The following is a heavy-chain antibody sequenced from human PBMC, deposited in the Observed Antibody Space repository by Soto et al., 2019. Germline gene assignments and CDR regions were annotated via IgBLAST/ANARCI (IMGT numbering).Heavy chain of an antibody. V-gene: IGHV4-59*01. J-gene: IGHJ1*01. CDR3: AVTTATESFHY. D-gene: IGHD1-1*01. CDR1: GGSIRNYY. CDR2: IYYSGNT. Sequence: QVQLQESGPGLVKPSETLSLTCTVSGGSIRNYYWSWIRQPPGKGLEWIGFIYYSGNTNYNPSLKSRVTISVDTSKNQFSLKMTSVTAADTAVYYCAVTTATESFHYWGQGTLVTVSS.